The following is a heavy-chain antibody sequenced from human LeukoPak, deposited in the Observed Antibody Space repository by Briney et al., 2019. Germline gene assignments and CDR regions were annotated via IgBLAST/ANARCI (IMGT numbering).Heavy chain of an antibody. CDR1: GFTFSSYG. Sequence: GGSLRLSCAASGFTFSSYGMHWVRQAPGKGLEWVAVISYDGSNKYYADSVKGRFTISRDNSKNTLYLQMNSLRAEDTAVYYCAKELRGILLYWGQGTLVTVSS. CDR2: ISYDGSNK. CDR3: AKELRGILLY. D-gene: IGHD3-10*01. J-gene: IGHJ4*02. V-gene: IGHV3-30*18.